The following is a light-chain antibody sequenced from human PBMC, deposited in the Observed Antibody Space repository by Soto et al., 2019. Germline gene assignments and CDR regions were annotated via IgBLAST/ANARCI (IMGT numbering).Light chain of an antibody. J-gene: IGLJ7*01. CDR2: SNH. V-gene: IGLV1-44*01. Sequence: QSVLTQPPSASGTPGQRVTISCSGSSSTIGSNTVNWYQQLPGTAPKLLIYSNHQRPSGVPDRFSGSKSGTSASLAISGLQSEDEADYYCAAWDDSLNGVVFGGGTQLTVL. CDR1: SSTIGSNT. CDR3: AAWDDSLNGVV.